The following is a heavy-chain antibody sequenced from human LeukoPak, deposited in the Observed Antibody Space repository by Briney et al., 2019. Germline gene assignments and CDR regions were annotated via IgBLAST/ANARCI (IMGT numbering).Heavy chain of an antibody. V-gene: IGHV1-18*01. CDR2: ISAYNGNT. J-gene: IGHJ4*02. CDR3: ARETYYYDSSGYYRD. CDR1: GYTFTSYG. Sequence: ASVKVSCKASGYTFTSYGISWVRQAPGQGLEWMGWISAYNGNTNYAQKRQGRVTMTTDTSTSTAYMELRSLRSDDTAVYYCARETYYYDSSGYYRDWGQGTLVTVSS. D-gene: IGHD3-22*01.